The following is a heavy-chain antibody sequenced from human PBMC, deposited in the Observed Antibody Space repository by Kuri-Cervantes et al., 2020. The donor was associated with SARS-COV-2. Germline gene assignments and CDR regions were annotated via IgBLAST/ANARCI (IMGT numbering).Heavy chain of an antibody. CDR2: ISSSGSTI. CDR1: GFTFSDYY. CDR3: ARGYCSSTSCYGYYYMDV. D-gene: IGHD2-2*01. Sequence: GGSLRLSCAASGFTFSDYYMSWIRQAPGKGLEWVSYISSSGSTIYYTDSVKGRFAISRDNAKNSLYLQMNSLRAEDTAVYYCARGYCSSTSCYGYYYMDVWGKGTTVTVSS. V-gene: IGHV3-11*04. J-gene: IGHJ6*03.